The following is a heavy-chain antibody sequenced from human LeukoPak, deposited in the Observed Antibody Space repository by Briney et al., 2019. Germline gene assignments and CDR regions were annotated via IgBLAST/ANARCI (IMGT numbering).Heavy chain of an antibody. CDR1: GGSLSSNY. CDR3: ASDYSYGLDY. V-gene: IGHV4-59*12. D-gene: IGHD5-18*01. CDR2: IYYNGNT. Sequence: SETLSLTCTVSGGSLSSNYWSWNRQTPGKGLEWIGYIYYNGNTNYNPFLKSRVAISIDTSKNQFSLKLSSVTAADTAVYYCASDYSYGLDYWGQGTLVTVSS. J-gene: IGHJ4*02.